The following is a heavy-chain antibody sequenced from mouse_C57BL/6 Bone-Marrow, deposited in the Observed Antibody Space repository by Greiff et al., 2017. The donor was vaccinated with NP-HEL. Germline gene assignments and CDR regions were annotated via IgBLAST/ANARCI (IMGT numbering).Heavy chain of an antibody. CDR2: IYPGGGYT. Sequence: QVQLQQSGAELVRPGTSVKMSCKASGYTFTNYWIGWAKQRPGHGLEWIGDIYPGGGYTNYNEKFKGKATLTADKSSSTAYMQFSSLTSEDSAIYYCARRIYGSSSWFAYRGQGTLVTVSA. CDR3: ARRIYGSSSWFAY. V-gene: IGHV1-63*01. CDR1: GYTFTNYW. J-gene: IGHJ3*01. D-gene: IGHD1-1*01.